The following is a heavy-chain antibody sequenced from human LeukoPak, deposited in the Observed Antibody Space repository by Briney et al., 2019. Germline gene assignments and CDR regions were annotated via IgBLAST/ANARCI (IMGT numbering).Heavy chain of an antibody. CDR3: ARSAYLKGMDV. D-gene: IGHD3-3*01. Sequence: GGSLRLSCAASGFTFRDHYMDWVRQAPGKGLEWVGHIKNKVNSYTTEHVASVKGRFAISRDDSKNSLYLQMNSLKTEDTAVYYCARSAYLKGMDVWGQGTTVTVSS. CDR2: IKNKVNSYTT. V-gene: IGHV3-72*01. J-gene: IGHJ6*02. CDR1: GFTFRDHY.